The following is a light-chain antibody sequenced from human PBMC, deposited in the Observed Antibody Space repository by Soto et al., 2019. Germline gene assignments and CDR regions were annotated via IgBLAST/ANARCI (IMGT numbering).Light chain of an antibody. CDR2: DAS. J-gene: IGKJ5*01. CDR1: QSVSSD. CDR3: QQRSDWPIT. V-gene: IGKV3-11*01. Sequence: EIVLTQSPATLSLSPGERATLSCRASQSVSSDLAWYQQKPGQAPRLLIYDASNRATGIPARFSGSGSGTDFTLTISSLDPEDFAVYYWQQRSDWPITFGQGTRLEIK.